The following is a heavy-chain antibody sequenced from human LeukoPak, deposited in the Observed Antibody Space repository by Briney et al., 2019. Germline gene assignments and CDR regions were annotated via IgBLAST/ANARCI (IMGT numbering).Heavy chain of an antibody. CDR1: GFTFSSYG. CDR2: IWYDGSNK. D-gene: IGHD1-26*01. Sequence: GGSLRLSWAASGFTFSSYGMHWVRQAPGKGLEWVAVIWYDGSNKYYADSVKGRFTISRDNAKNSLYLQMNSLRAGNTAVYYCARAELLGYFQYWGQGNLGTVSS. J-gene: IGHJ1*01. V-gene: IGHV3-33*01. CDR3: ARAELLGYFQY.